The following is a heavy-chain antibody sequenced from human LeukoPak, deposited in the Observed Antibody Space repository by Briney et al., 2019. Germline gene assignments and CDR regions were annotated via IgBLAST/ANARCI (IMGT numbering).Heavy chain of an antibody. D-gene: IGHD3-16*01. CDR1: GYTFPNYD. J-gene: IGHJ5*02. V-gene: IGHV1-8*01. CDR3: ARGPALHKNWVGGRWFDP. Sequence: ASVKVSCKASGYTFPNYDINWVRQATGQGLEWMGWMNPKTGNTGYAQNFQGRVTMTRDTSESTAYMELSSLRSEDTAMYYCARGPALHKNWVGGRWFDPWGQGTLVTVFS. CDR2: MNPKTGNT.